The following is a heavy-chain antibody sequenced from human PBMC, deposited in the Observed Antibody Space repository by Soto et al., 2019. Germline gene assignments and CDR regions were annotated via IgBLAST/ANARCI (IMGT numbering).Heavy chain of an antibody. J-gene: IGHJ6*02. D-gene: IGHD2-2*01. CDR3: ARDLPTRGDYYYYGMDV. V-gene: IGHV3-30-3*01. CDR1: GFTFSSYA. Sequence: GGSLRLSCAASGFTFSSYAMHWVRQAPGKGLEWVAVISYDGSNKYYADSVKGRFTISRDNSKNTLYLQMNSLRAEDTAVYYCARDLPTRGDYYYYGMDVWGQGTTVTVSS. CDR2: ISYDGSNK.